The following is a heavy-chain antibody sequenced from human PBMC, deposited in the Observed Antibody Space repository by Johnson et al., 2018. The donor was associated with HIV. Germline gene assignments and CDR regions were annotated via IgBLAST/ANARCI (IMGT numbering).Heavy chain of an antibody. Sequence: VQLVESGGGVVQPGRSLRLSCAASGFTFSSYAMHWVRQAPGKVLEWVLGITWNSGGIGYVDSVKGRFTISRDNAQNSLYLQMNSLRAEDTALYYWAGDSGEMWALRIAFDIWGQGTMVTVSS. CDR2: ITWNSGGI. CDR1: GFTFSSYA. CDR3: AGDSGEMWALRIAFDI. V-gene: IGHV3-9*01. D-gene: IGHD1-26*01. J-gene: IGHJ3*02.